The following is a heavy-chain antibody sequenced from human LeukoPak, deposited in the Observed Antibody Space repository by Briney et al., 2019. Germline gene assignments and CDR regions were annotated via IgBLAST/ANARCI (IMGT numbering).Heavy chain of an antibody. CDR2: IYDSDGST. CDR3: AREFSWSGFFDY. D-gene: IGHD3-3*01. J-gene: IGHJ4*02. Sequence: PSETLSLTCTVSDGSINSYYWSWIRQPPGKGLEWIGHIYDSDGSTNYNPSLKSRVTMSVDTSRNQFSLKLTSVTAADTAIYYYAREFSWSGFFDYWGQGTLGTVSS. CDR1: DGSINSYY. V-gene: IGHV4-59*01.